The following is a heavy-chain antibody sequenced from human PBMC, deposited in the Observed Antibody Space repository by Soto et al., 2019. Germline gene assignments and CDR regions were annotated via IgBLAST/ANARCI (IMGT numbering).Heavy chain of an antibody. CDR2: ISGSGSST. Sequence: PGGSLRLSCAASGFTFSSYAMSWVRQAPGKGLEWLSAISGSGSSTYYADSVKGRFTISRDNSKNTLDLQMNSLRAEDTALYYCAKSIYSSSSHVEYWGQGTPVTVSS. CDR1: GFTFSSYA. CDR3: AKSIYSSSSHVEY. J-gene: IGHJ4*02. V-gene: IGHV3-23*01. D-gene: IGHD6-6*01.